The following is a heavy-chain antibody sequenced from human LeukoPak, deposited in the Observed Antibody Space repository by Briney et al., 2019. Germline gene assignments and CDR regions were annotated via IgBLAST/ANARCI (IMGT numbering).Heavy chain of an antibody. CDR2: INHSRST. CDR3: ARGRRESRGRHVDS. J-gene: IGHJ4*02. D-gene: IGHD3-10*01. Sequence: PSETLSLTCAVYGGSFSGYYWTWVRQPPGKGLEWIGEINHSRSTNYNPSLKSRVTISVDTSTNQFSLRLSSLTAADTAVYYCARGRRESRGRHVDSWGQGTLVTVSS. V-gene: IGHV4-34*01. CDR1: GGSFSGYY.